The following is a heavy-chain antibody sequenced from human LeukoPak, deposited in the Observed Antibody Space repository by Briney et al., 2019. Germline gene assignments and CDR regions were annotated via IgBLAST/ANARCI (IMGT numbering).Heavy chain of an antibody. V-gene: IGHV3-71*01. CDR3: AKDKDWELLFFYDY. D-gene: IGHD1-26*01. Sequence: GGSLRLSCAASGFTFSDYYMSWIRQAPGKGLEWVGFIRSKAYGGTTEYAASVKGRFTISRDNAKNSLYLQMNSLRAEDTALYYCAKDKDWELLFFYDYWGQGTLVTVSS. CDR1: GFTFSDYY. CDR2: IRSKAYGGTT. J-gene: IGHJ4*02.